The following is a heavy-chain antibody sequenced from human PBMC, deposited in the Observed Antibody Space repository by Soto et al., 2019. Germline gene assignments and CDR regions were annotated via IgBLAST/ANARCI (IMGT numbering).Heavy chain of an antibody. Sequence: EVQLVESGGSLVQPGGSLRLSCAASGFSVTASYMSWVRQAPGKGLEWVSVIFGGGTTYYPDSVKGRFIVSRDKSKNTLYLPLDCLRAEDTAVYFWARGFRGITGDAFETWGQGTMVTVSS. V-gene: IGHV3-66*01. CDR3: ARGFRGITGDAFET. CDR1: GFSVTASY. D-gene: IGHD3-10*01. J-gene: IGHJ3*02. CDR2: IFGGGTT.